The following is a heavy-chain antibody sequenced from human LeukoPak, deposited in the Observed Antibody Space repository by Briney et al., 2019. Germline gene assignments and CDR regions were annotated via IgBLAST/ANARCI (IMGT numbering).Heavy chain of an antibody. CDR2: IIPIFCTS. J-gene: IGHJ1*01. V-gene: IGHV1-69*05. CDR3: ARDVGYCSGGSCYSFYGFQH. Sequence: SVPVSFKSSVRIFSNYAISWVRQAPGKGLEWMGGIIPIFCTSNFPQKFQGRATITTDKSTNTAYMELSSLRSEDTAVYYCARDVGYCSGGSCYSFYGFQHWGRGTLVTVSS. D-gene: IGHD2-15*01. CDR1: VRIFSNYA.